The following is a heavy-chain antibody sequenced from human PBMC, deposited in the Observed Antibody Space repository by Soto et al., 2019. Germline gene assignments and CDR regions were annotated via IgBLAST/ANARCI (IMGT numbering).Heavy chain of an antibody. D-gene: IGHD3-10*01. V-gene: IGHV3-7*01. Sequence: EVQLVETGGRLGPAWGVPETLLRSLWIRLWSFLDGLGPPGSGEGSGVGGIVNEDGSVKLYMDSVEGRFTISRDNAKNSLYLQMNSLRVDDTSIYYCVRDPAFGAVDYWGQGTLVTVSS. CDR1: IRLWSFL. J-gene: IGHJ4*02. CDR2: VNEDGSVK. CDR3: VRDPAFGAVDY.